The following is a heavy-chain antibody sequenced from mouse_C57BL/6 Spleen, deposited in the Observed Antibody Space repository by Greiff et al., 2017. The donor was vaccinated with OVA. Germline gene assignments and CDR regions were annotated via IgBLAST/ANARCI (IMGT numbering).Heavy chain of an antibody. J-gene: IGHJ2*01. Sequence: QVQLQQSGAELVRPGASVTLSCKASGYTFTDYEMHWVKQTPVHGLEWIGAIDPETGGTAYNQKFKGKAILTADKSSSTAYMELRSLTSEDSAVYYCTRRDYGNYVFDYWGQGTTLTVSS. CDR2: IDPETGGT. CDR1: GYTFTDYE. D-gene: IGHD2-1*01. CDR3: TRRDYGNYVFDY. V-gene: IGHV1-15*01.